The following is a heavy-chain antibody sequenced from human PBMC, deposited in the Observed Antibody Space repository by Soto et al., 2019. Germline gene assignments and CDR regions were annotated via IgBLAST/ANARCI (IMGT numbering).Heavy chain of an antibody. J-gene: IGHJ4*02. Sequence: ASVKISCKASGYTFTNYGISWVRQAPGEGLEWVGWINTSNDNKLYAQKLQGRLTLTTDTSTSTAYMDLTTLRSDDTAVYFCARDPGAASFDFWAQGTLVTVSS. CDR2: INTSNDNK. CDR1: GYTFTNYG. CDR3: ARDPGAASFDF. V-gene: IGHV1-18*01. D-gene: IGHD2-15*01.